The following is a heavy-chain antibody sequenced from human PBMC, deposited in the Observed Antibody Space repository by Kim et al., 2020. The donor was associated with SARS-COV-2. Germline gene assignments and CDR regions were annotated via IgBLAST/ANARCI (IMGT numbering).Heavy chain of an antibody. D-gene: IGHD3-10*01. CDR3: ARDPHYYYGSGSSWFDP. CDR1: GFTFSSYS. Sequence: GGSLRLSCEASGFTFSSYSMNWVRQAPGKGLEWVSSISSSSSYIYYADSVKGRFTISRDNAKNSLYLQMNSLRAEDTAVYYCARDPHYYYGSGSSWFDPWGHGTLVTVSS. J-gene: IGHJ5*02. V-gene: IGHV3-21*01. CDR2: ISSSSSYI.